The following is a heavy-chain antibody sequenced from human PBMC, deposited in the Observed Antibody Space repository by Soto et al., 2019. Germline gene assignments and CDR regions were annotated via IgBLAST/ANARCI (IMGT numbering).Heavy chain of an antibody. CDR2: ISYDGNNN. V-gene: IGHV3-30*03. D-gene: IGHD2-15*01. CDR3: GRDAHPGRSGGCLHNWVGP. J-gene: IGHJ5*02. CDR1: GFTFSSYA. Sequence: QVQLVESGGGVVQPGRSLRLSCAASGFTFSSYAIHWVRQGPGKGLEWVAVISYDGNNNFYADSVKGRFTLSRDDSKNTVTLEMNSLRNEDTAVYSCGRDAHPGRSGGCLHNWVGPRGQGTRVTVSS.